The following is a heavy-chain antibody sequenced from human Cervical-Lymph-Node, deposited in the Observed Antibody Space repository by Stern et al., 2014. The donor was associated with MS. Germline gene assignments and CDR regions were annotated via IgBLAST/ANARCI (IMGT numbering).Heavy chain of an antibody. J-gene: IGHJ4*02. V-gene: IGHV1-2*02. Sequence: QLVESGAEVKKPGASVKVSCKASGYSFTAYFIHWVRQAPGQGLEWMGWISTDTGGSNYAQRFQGRVTMTRDTSISKTYMELSRLRSDDTAVYYCARDRGSHSDYWGQGTLVTVSS. D-gene: IGHD1-26*01. CDR1: GYSFTAYF. CDR3: ARDRGSHSDY. CDR2: ISTDTGGS.